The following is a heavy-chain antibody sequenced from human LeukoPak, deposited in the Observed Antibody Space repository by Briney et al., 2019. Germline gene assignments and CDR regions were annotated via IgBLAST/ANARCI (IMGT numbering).Heavy chain of an antibody. Sequence: GGSLRLSCAASGFTFNTYAMSWVRQAPGKGLEWVSSISSRSDLSYYVDSVKGRFTISRDNSRSTLYLQMSGLRAEDTALSYCAKDRPNYFHPSGSYYKRHGDSWGRGTLVTVSS. CDR3: AKDRPNYFHPSGSYYKRHGDS. CDR2: ISSRSDLS. J-gene: IGHJ5*01. V-gene: IGHV3-23*01. CDR1: GFTFNTYA. D-gene: IGHD3-22*01.